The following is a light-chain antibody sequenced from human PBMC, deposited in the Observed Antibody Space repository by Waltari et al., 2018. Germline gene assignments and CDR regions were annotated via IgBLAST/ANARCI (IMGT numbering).Light chain of an antibody. CDR1: QNINKW. Sequence: DIQITQSPSTLSASVGDRVTVTCRASQNINKWLAWYQQKPGKAPNLLIYDASTLQSGVPSRFSGSGFGTEFTLAISSLQPEDFATYFCQHYNTYPPTFGQGTRVELK. V-gene: IGKV1-5*01. CDR2: DAS. CDR3: QHYNTYPPT. J-gene: IGKJ1*01.